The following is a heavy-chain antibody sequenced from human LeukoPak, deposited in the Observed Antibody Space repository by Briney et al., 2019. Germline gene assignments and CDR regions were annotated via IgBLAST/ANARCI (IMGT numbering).Heavy chain of an antibody. D-gene: IGHD5-24*01. CDR1: GFTFSSYD. V-gene: IGHV3-13*01. Sequence: GGSLRLSCAASGFTFSSYDMHWVRQGTGKGLEWVSAIGKAGDTYYAGSVKDRFTISRENAKNSLYLQMNSLRAGDTAVYYCARDSDNTFDIWGQGTMVTVSS. J-gene: IGHJ3*02. CDR2: IGKAGDT. CDR3: ARDSDNTFDI.